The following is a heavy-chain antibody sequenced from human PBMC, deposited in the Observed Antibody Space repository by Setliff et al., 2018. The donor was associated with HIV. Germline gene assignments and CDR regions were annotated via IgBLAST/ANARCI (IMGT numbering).Heavy chain of an antibody. Sequence: SETLSLTCTVSGGSFNNYHWSWIRPPAGKGLEWIGRIYDSGATNYKPSLKSRVTMSIDKSNNQFSLYLSSVTAADTAAYYCARVFGPGDFDWLYAYPYDAFDIWGQGTMVTVSS. CDR3: ARVFGPGDFDWLYAYPYDAFDI. D-gene: IGHD3-9*01. CDR2: IYDSGAT. V-gene: IGHV4-4*07. J-gene: IGHJ3*02. CDR1: GGSFNNYH.